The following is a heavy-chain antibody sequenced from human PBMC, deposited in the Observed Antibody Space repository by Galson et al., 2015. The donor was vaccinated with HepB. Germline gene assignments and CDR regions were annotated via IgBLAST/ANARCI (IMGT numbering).Heavy chain of an antibody. J-gene: IGHJ4*02. CDR2: ISDGGDSK. Sequence: SLRLSCAASGFSFSSYAMNWVRQAPGKGLEWVAVISDGGDSKYYADSVKGRFTISRDNSKNTLYLQMKSLRAQDTAVYYCAKGYDYIWGRDRSARDYWGQGTLVTVSS. CDR3: AKGYDYIWGRDRSARDY. D-gene: IGHD3-16*02. V-gene: IGHV3-23*01. CDR1: GFSFSSYA.